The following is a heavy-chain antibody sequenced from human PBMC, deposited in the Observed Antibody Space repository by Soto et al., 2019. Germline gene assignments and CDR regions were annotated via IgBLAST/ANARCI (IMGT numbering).Heavy chain of an antibody. J-gene: IGHJ4*02. V-gene: IGHV4-4*07. CDR2: IYTSGST. D-gene: IGHD2-15*01. CDR3: AIGVGYCSGGSCYSANDY. Sequence: SETLSLTCTVSGGSISSYYWSWIRQPAGKGLEWIGRIYTSGSTNYNPSLKSRVTMSVDTSKNQFSLKLSPVTAADTAVYYCAIGVGYCSGGSCYSANDYWGQGTLVTVSS. CDR1: GGSISSYY.